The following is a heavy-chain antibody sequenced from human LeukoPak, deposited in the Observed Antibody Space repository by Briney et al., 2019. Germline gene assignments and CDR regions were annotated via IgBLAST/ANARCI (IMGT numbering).Heavy chain of an antibody. V-gene: IGHV3-15*01. D-gene: IGHD4/OR15-4a*01. CDR1: GLTFSNAW. J-gene: IGHJ4*02. Sequence: KAGGSLRLSCAASGLTFSNAWMTWDRQVPEKGLEWVGRIKRKTDGGTTDYAAPVKGRFSISRDDSKNTLYLQMNSLKTEDTAVYYCTTLGAFDYWGLGTLVTVSS. CDR2: IKRKTDGGTT. CDR3: TTLGAFDY.